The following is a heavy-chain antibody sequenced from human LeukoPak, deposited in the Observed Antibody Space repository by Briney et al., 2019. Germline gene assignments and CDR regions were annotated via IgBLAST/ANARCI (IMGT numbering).Heavy chain of an antibody. J-gene: IGHJ4*02. CDR1: GFTFSSYG. V-gene: IGHV3-30*03. Sequence: GGSLRLSCAASGFTFSSYGMHWVRQAPGKGLEWVAVISYDGSNKYYADSVKGRFTISRDNSKNTLYLQMNSLRAEDTAVYYCASGYLDYWGQGTLVTVSS. D-gene: IGHD3-22*01. CDR3: ASGYLDY. CDR2: ISYDGSNK.